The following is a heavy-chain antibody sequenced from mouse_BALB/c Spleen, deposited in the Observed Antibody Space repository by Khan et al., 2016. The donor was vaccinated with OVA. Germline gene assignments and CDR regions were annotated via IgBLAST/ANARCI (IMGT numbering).Heavy chain of an antibody. V-gene: IGHV1S22*01. D-gene: IGHD2-1*01. Sequence: LQQPGSALVRPGASVKLSCKASGYTFTSYWMHWVKQRHGQGLEWIGNIYPGRDSIHYDEKFKSKGTLTVDPSSSTAYIHLSSLTSEDSAVYYCTRGGYFGKSLFAYWGQGTLVTVSA. CDR2: IYPGRDSI. J-gene: IGHJ3*01. CDR3: TRGGYFGKSLFAY. CDR1: GYTFTSYW.